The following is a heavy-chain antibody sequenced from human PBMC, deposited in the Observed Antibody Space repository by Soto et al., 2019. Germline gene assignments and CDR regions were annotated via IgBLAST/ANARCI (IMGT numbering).Heavy chain of an antibody. CDR3: AREGSGYSSGRSYYYYYGMDV. CDR2: INHSGST. CDR1: GGSISSSSYY. D-gene: IGHD6-19*01. V-gene: IGHV4-39*07. Sequence: SETLSLTCTVSGGSISSSSYYWGWIRQPPGKGLEWIGEINHSGSTNYNPSLKSRVTISVDTSKNQFSLKLSSVTAADTAVYYCAREGSGYSSGRSYYYYYGMDVWGQGTTVTVSS. J-gene: IGHJ6*02.